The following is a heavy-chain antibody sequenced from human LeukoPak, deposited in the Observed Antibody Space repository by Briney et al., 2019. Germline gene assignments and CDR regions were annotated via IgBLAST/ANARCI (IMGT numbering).Heavy chain of an antibody. CDR1: TFTFTLGS. CDR3: ASLDTAHPSGVY. V-gene: IGHV3-7*01. Sequence: GGSLRPSCELSTFTFTLGSMGCVRQAPGKGLEWVAMIKRDGGEKYYVDSVKGRFTISRDNAKKSLYLQMDSLRDEDTAVYYCASLDTAHPSGVYWGQGTLVTVSS. D-gene: IGHD5-18*01. CDR2: IKRDGGEK. J-gene: IGHJ4*02.